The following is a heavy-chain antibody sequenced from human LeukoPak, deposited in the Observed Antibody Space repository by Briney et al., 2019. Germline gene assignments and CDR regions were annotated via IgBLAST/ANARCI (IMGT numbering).Heavy chain of an antibody. CDR1: GGSISSYY. Sequence: TSETLSLTCTVSGGSISSYYWSWIGQPPGKGLEWVGYIYYSGSTNYNPSLKSRVTISVDTSKNQFSLKLSSVTAADTAVYYCARNRGGPYAFDIWGQGTMVTVSS. CDR3: ARNRGGPYAFDI. D-gene: IGHD2-15*01. CDR2: IYYSGST. V-gene: IGHV4-59*01. J-gene: IGHJ3*02.